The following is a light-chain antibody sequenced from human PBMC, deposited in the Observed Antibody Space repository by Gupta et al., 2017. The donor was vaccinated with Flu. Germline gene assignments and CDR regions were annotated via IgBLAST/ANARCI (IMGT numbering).Light chain of an antibody. CDR3: QVWDSSRDRQGVV. CDR2: DDI. J-gene: IGLJ2*01. V-gene: IGLV3-21*03. Sequence: SFVLTPPPSVSVAPGKTARVTCGGNNIASKSLHWYQQKPGQAPVLVVHDDIDRHPGLPERFSGSNSGNTATLTISRVEAGDEADYYCQVWDSSRDRQGVVFGGGTKLTVL. CDR1: NIASKS.